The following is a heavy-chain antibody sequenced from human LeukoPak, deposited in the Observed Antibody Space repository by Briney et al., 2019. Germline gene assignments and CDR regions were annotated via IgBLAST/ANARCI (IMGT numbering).Heavy chain of an antibody. Sequence: PGGSLRLSCAAYGFTFNSYWMSWVRQAPGKGLEWVANIKQDGSEKYYVDSVRGRFTISRDNAGNSLYLQMNSLRAEDTAVYYCAKFNKAGYSFGTGYFDYWGQGTLVTVSS. D-gene: IGHD5-18*01. CDR1: GFTFNSYW. J-gene: IGHJ4*02. CDR2: IKQDGSEK. V-gene: IGHV3-7*05. CDR3: AKFNKAGYSFGTGYFDY.